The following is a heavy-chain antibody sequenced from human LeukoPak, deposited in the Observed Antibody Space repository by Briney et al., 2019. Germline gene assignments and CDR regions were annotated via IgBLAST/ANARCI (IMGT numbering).Heavy chain of an antibody. CDR3: GRAGIRRGYNGYEIDY. V-gene: IGHV4-4*02. CDR2: IYHSGTT. Sequence: SGTLSLTCAVSGGSLSSSNWWTWVRQPPGKGLEWLGEIYHSGTTNFNPSLKSRVTISVDKSKNQFSLNLSSVTAADTAVFYCGRAGIRRGYNGYEIDYWGQGILVTVSS. CDR1: GGSLSSSNW. D-gene: IGHD5-12*01. J-gene: IGHJ4*02.